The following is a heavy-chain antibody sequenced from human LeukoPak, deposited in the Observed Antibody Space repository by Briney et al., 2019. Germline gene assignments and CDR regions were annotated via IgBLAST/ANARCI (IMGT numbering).Heavy chain of an antibody. J-gene: IGHJ4*02. V-gene: IGHV3-7*03. Sequence: GGSLRLSCTASGFTFSTHSMNWVRQAPGKGLEWVANIRQDGSEKYYVDSVKGRFTISRDNAKNSLYLQMNCLRAEDTAVYYCARVQGPCSGGSCYSDFLDYWGQGTLVTVSS. D-gene: IGHD2-15*01. CDR3: ARVQGPCSGGSCYSDFLDY. CDR2: IRQDGSEK. CDR1: GFTFSTHS.